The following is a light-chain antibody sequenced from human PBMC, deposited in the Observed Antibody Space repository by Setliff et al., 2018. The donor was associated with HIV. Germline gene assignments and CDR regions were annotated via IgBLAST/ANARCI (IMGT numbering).Light chain of an antibody. Sequence: QSALTPPPSVSGAPGQSVTISCTGNSSNIGGGYDVHWYQQFPRTAPKLIIFGNSNRPSGVPDRFSGSKSGTSASLAITGLQAEDEADYYCQSYDSRLRGIFGGGTKVTVL. CDR3: QSYDSRLRGI. CDR2: GNS. J-gene: IGLJ2*01. V-gene: IGLV1-40*01. CDR1: SSNIGGGYD.